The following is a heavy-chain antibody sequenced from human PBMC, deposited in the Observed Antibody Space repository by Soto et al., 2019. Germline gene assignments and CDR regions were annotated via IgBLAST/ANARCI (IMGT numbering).Heavy chain of an antibody. J-gene: IGHJ4*02. CDR3: ARGASSGYLSTYYFDY. CDR2: INHSGST. CDR1: GGSFSGYY. Sequence: QVQLQQWGAGLLKPSETLSLTCAVYGGSFSGYYWSWIRQPPGKGLEWIGEINHSGSTNYNPSLKSRVTISVDPSKNQFALKLSSVTAADTAVYYCARGASSGYLSTYYFDYWGQGTLVTVSS. D-gene: IGHD3-22*01. V-gene: IGHV4-34*01.